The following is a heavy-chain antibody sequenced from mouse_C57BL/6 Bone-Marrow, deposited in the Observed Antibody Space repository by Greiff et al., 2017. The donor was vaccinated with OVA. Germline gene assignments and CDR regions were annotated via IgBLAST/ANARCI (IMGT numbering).Heavy chain of an antibody. V-gene: IGHV1-55*01. CDR3: AREAIYYDYDGYFDY. CDR2: IYPGSGST. D-gene: IGHD2-4*01. CDR1: GYTFTSYW. J-gene: IGHJ2*01. Sequence: QVHVKQPGAELVKPGASVKMSCKASGYTFTSYWITWVKQRPGQGLEWIGDIYPGSGSTNYNEKFKSKATLTVDKSSSTAYMELRSLTSEDSAVYFCAREAIYYDYDGYFDYWGQGTTLTVSS.